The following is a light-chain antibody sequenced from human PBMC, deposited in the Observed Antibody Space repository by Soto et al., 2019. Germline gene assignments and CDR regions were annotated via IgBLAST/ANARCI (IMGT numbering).Light chain of an antibody. V-gene: IGKV3-15*01. J-gene: IGKJ4*01. CDR3: QRYDSWPLT. CDR2: HTS. CDR1: QSISGN. Sequence: EIVMTQSPATLSVSPGESATLSCRASQSISGNVAWYQQKPGLAPRLLIYHTSTRATGVPARFSGSGSGTEFSLTISSLQSEDSAVYFCQRYDSWPLTFGGGTKVDIK.